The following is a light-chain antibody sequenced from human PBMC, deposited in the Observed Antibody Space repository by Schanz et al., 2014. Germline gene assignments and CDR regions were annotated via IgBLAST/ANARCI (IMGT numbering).Light chain of an antibody. J-gene: IGLJ3*02. Sequence: HSALTQPASVSGSPGQSITISCTGTSSDVGAYNYVSWYQQHPVKAPKLMIYDVSNRPSGVSYRFSGSKSDVTASLTISGLQAEDEADYYCSSYTSSSTWGFGGGTQLTV. CDR3: SSYTSSSTWG. CDR2: DVS. V-gene: IGLV2-14*03. CDR1: SSDVGAYNY.